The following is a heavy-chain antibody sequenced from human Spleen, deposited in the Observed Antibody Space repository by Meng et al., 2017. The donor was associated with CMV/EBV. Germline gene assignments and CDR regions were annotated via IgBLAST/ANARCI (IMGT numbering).Heavy chain of an antibody. CDR2: IKQDGSEK. Sequence: GGSLRLSCAASGFTFSSYWMSWVRQAPGKGLEWVANIKQDGSEKYYVDSVKGRFTISRDNAKNSMYLQMNSLRAEDTAVYYCARDIVVVPAAPGSYYYYGMDVWGQGTTVTVSS. V-gene: IGHV3-7*01. D-gene: IGHD2-2*01. J-gene: IGHJ6*02. CDR1: GFTFSSYW. CDR3: ARDIVVVPAAPGSYYYYGMDV.